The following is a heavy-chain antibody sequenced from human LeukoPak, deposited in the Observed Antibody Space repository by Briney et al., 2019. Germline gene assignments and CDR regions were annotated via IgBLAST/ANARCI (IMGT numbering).Heavy chain of an antibody. J-gene: IGHJ4*02. CDR2: IRYDGSNK. CDR3: AKSSDGLRYFDWLPIDY. CDR1: GFTFSSYG. Sequence: GGSLRLSCAASGFTFSSYGMRWVRQAPGKGLEWVAFIRYDGSNKYYADSVKGRFTISRDNSKNTLYLQMNSLRAEDTAVYYCAKSSDGLRYFDWLPIDYWGQGTLVSVCS. D-gene: IGHD3-9*01. V-gene: IGHV3-30*02.